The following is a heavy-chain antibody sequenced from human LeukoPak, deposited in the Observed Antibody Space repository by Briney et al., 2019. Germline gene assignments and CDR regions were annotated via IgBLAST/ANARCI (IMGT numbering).Heavy chain of an antibody. V-gene: IGHV4-39*07. J-gene: IGHJ4*02. Sequence: SETLSLTCTVSGGSISSSSYYWGWIRQPPGKGLEWIGSIYYSGSTYYNPSLKSRVTISVDTSKNQFSLKLSSVTAADTAVYYCATLVGATESFDYWGQGTLVTVSS. CDR3: ATLVGATESFDY. CDR2: IYYSGST. D-gene: IGHD1-26*01. CDR1: GGSISSSSYY.